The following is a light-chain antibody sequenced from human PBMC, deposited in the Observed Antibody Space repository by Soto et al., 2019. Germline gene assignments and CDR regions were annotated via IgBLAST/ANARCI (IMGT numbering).Light chain of an antibody. CDR1: QDISSY. Sequence: DIQMTQPPSSLSASVGDRVTVTCRASQDISSYLAWYQQHPGKAPKLLIYAASTLQRGVPSNFSGSGSGTEFTLTISSLQPEDFASYYCQQLKSYPFTFGPGTKVDIK. CDR2: AAS. J-gene: IGKJ3*01. V-gene: IGKV1-9*01. CDR3: QQLKSYPFT.